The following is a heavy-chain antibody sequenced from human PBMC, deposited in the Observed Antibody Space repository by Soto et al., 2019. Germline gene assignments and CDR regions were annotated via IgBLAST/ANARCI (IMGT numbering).Heavy chain of an antibody. D-gene: IGHD3-16*01. V-gene: IGHV1-69*06. CDR3: ASYVWGSYFPL. CDR2: IIPIFGTA. J-gene: IGHJ4*02. CDR1: GGTFSSYA. Sequence: ASVKVSCKASGGTFSSYAISWVRQAPGQGLEWMGGIIPIFGTANYAQKFQGRVTITADKSTSTAYMELSSLRSGDTAVYYCASYVWGSYFPLWGQGTLVTVSS.